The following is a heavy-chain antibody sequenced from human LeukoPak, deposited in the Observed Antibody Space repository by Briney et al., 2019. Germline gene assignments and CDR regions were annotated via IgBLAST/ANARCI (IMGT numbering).Heavy chain of an antibody. CDR1: GGTFSSYA. J-gene: IGHJ5*02. CDR2: ISAYNGNT. Sequence: ASVKVSCKASGGTFSSYAISWVRQAPGQGLEWMGWISAYNGNTNYAQKLQGRVTMTTDTSTSTAYMELRSLRSDDTAVYYCARDTSVRFGEFGNWFDPWGQGTLVTVSS. D-gene: IGHD3-10*01. CDR3: ARDTSVRFGEFGNWFDP. V-gene: IGHV1-18*01.